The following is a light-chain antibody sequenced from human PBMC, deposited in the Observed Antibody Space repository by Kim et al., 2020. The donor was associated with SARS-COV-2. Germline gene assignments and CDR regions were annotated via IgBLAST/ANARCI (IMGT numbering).Light chain of an antibody. CDR3: SAWDYDRSGVG. CDR1: CSSVERNT. J-gene: IGLJ3*02. Sequence: KVTLACVGSCSSVERNTVNWYQPLPGTAPKTLIFDDNQRPSGVPDRFSGYRSGTSASLAISELQSEDGADYDCSAWDYDRSGVGFGGGTQLTVL. V-gene: IGLV1-44*01. CDR2: DDN.